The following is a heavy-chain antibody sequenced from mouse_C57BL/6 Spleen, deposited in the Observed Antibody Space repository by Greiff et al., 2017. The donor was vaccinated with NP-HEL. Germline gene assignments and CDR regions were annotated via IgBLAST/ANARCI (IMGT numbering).Heavy chain of an antibody. J-gene: IGHJ3*01. CDR2: IHPHSGST. CDR3: ARSVDSSGYVGAY. Sequence: QVQLQQPGAELVKPGASVKLSCKASGYTFTSYWMHWVKQRPGQGLEWIGMIHPHSGSTNYNEKFKSKATLTVDKSSSTAYMQLSSLTSEDSAVYYSARSVDSSGYVGAYWGQGTLVTVSA. D-gene: IGHD3-2*02. CDR1: GYTFTSYW. V-gene: IGHV1-64*01.